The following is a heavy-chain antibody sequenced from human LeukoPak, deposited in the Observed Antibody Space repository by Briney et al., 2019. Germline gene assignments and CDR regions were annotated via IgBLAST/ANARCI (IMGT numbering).Heavy chain of an antibody. CDR2: INPSGGST. D-gene: IGHD1-7*01. Sequence: GASVKVSCKASGYTSTSYYMHWVRQAPGQGLEWMGIINPSGGSTSYAQKFQGRVTMTRDTSTSTVYMELSSLRSEDTAVYYCARGGREDHNWNYMYFDYWGQGTLVTASS. CDR1: GYTSTSYY. V-gene: IGHV1-46*01. CDR3: ARGGREDHNWNYMYFDY. J-gene: IGHJ4*02.